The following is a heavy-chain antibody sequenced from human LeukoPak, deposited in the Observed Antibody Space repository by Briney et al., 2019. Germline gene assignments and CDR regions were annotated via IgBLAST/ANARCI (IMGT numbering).Heavy chain of an antibody. V-gene: IGHV3-48*03. D-gene: IGHD1-26*01. CDR3: ARDLPTGTYRAYFDN. Sequence: GGSLRLSCAGSGFIFSNYEMNWVRQAPGKGLEWVSYISSTGSDIYYADSVKGGFTISRDNAENSLFLQMNSLRAEDTAVYYCARDLPTGTYRAYFDNWGQGTLVTVSS. CDR2: ISSTGSDI. CDR1: GFIFSNYE. J-gene: IGHJ4*02.